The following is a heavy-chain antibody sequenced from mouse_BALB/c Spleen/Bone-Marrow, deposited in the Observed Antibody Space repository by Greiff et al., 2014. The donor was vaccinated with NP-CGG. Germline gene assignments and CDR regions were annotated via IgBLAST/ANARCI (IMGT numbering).Heavy chain of an antibody. CDR1: GFTFSSYG. J-gene: IGHJ3*01. CDR2: ISSGGSYT. Sequence: EVQRVEFGGDLVKPGGSLKLSCAASGFTFSSYGVSWVRQTPDKRLEWVATISSGGSYTYYPDSVKGRFTISRDNAKNTLYLQMSSLKSEDTAMYYCARRDYDYDGPWFAYWGQGTLVTVSA. V-gene: IGHV5-6*01. D-gene: IGHD2-4*01. CDR3: ARRDYDYDGPWFAY.